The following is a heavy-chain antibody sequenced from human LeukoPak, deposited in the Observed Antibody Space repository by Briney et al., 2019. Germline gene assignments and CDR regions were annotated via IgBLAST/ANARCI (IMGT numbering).Heavy chain of an antibody. CDR3: ATNKAGGWLRYYFDY. V-gene: IGHV3-23*01. J-gene: IGHJ4*02. CDR1: GFAFSSYA. CDR2: ISGSSGST. D-gene: IGHD6-19*01. Sequence: PGGSLRLSCAASGFAFSSYAMSWVRQAPGKGLEWVSAISGSSGSTYYADSVKGRFTISRDNSKNTLYLQMNSLRAEDTAVYYCATNKAGGWLRYYFDYWGQGTLVTVSS.